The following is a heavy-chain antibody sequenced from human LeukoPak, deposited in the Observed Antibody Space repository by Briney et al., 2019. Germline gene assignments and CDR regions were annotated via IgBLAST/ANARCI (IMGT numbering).Heavy chain of an antibody. D-gene: IGHD3-22*01. CDR1: GYSISSGYY. CDR3: AKSHMIVVVPGAFDI. J-gene: IGHJ3*02. Sequence: SETLSLTCAVSGYSISSGYYWGWIRQPPGKGLEWIGSIYHSGSTYYNPSLKSRVTISVDTSKNQFSLKLSSVTAADTAVYYCAKSHMIVVVPGAFDIWGQGTMVTVSS. CDR2: IYHSGST. V-gene: IGHV4-38-2*01.